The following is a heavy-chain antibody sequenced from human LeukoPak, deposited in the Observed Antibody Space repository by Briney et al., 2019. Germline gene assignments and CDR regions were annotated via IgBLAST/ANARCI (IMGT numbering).Heavy chain of an antibody. Sequence: GAPVKVSCKASGYTFTGYYMHWVRQAPGQGLEWMGWINPNSGGTNYAQKFQGRVTMTRDTSISTAYMELSRLRSDDTAVYYCARAWGFSSSWYDYWGQGTLVTVSS. CDR1: GYTFTGYY. V-gene: IGHV1-2*02. CDR3: ARAWGFSSSWYDY. D-gene: IGHD6-13*01. CDR2: INPNSGGT. J-gene: IGHJ4*02.